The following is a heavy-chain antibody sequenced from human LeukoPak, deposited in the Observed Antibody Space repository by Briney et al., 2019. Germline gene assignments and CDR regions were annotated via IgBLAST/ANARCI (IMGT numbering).Heavy chain of an antibody. J-gene: IGHJ4*02. Sequence: GVSLRLSCSASGFTFSSYAMHWVRQAPGKGLEYVSSISSNGYSAYYADSVKGRFATSRDNSKNTLYLQMSSLRTEDTAVYHCVKRSGYPYDYWGQGTLVTV. CDR2: ISSNGYSA. CDR1: GFTFSSYA. D-gene: IGHD3-22*01. V-gene: IGHV3-64D*06. CDR3: VKRSGYPYDY.